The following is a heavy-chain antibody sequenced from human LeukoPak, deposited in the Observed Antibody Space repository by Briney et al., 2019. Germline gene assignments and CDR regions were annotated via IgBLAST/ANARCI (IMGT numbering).Heavy chain of an antibody. CDR3: ASVPTNDAFDI. Sequence: GGSLRLSCAASGFTFSSYSMNWVRQAPGKGLEWVSYISSSSSTIYYADSVKGRFTISRDNAKNSLYLQMNSLRAEDTAVYYCASVPTNDAFDIWGQGTMVTVSS. CDR2: ISSSSSTI. CDR1: GFTFSSYS. V-gene: IGHV3-48*04. J-gene: IGHJ3*02. D-gene: IGHD6-6*01.